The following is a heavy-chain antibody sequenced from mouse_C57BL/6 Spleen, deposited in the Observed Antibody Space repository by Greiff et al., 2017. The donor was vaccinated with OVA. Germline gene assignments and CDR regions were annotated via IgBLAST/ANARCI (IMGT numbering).Heavy chain of an antibody. J-gene: IGHJ4*01. CDR3: AREVYSNYFSYAMDY. CDR2: IYPGAGDP. Sequence: QVQLQQSGPELVKPGASVKISCKASGYAFSSSWMNWVTQRPGKGLEWIGRIYPGAGDPNYNGKFKGKATLTADKSSSTAYMQLSSLTSEDAAVYFCAREVYSNYFSYAMDYWGQGTSVTVSS. CDR1: GYAFSSSW. D-gene: IGHD2-5*01. V-gene: IGHV1-82*01.